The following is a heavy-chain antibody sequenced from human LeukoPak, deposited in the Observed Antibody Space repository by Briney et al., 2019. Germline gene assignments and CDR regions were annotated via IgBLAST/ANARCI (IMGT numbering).Heavy chain of an antibody. J-gene: IGHJ4*02. D-gene: IGHD1-26*01. V-gene: IGHV1-18*01. CDR1: GYTFTSYG. Sequence: ASVKVSCKASGYTFTSYGISWVRQAPGQGLEWMGWISAYNGNTNYAQKLQGRVTMTTDTSTSTAYMELRSLRSDDTAVYYCARLRRDLGSSDGGSDYWGQGTLVTVSS. CDR2: ISAYNGNT. CDR3: ARLRRDLGSSDGGSDY.